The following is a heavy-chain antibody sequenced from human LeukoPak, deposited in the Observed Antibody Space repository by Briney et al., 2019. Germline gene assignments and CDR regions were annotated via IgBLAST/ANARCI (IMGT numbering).Heavy chain of an antibody. CDR1: GYTFTGYY. CDR3: ARDFDCSSTSCYKVKTYYYYYGMDV. CDR2: INPNSGGT. V-gene: IGHV1-2*02. Sequence: ASVEVSCKASGYTFTGYYMHWVRQAPGQGLEWMGWINPNSGGTNYAQKFQGRVTMTRDTSISTAYMELSRLRSDDTAVYYCARDFDCSSTSCYKVKTYYYYYGMDVWGQGTTVTVSS. D-gene: IGHD2-2*02. J-gene: IGHJ6*02.